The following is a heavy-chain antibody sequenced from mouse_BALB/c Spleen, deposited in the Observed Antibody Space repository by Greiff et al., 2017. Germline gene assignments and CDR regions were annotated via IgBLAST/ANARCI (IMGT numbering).Heavy chain of an antibody. V-gene: IGHV2-2*02. CDR3: ALYAMDY. CDR2: IWSGGST. Sequence: VMLVESGPGLVAPSQSLSITCTVSGFSFTSYGVHWVRQSPGKGLEWLGVIWSGGSTDYNAAFISRLSISKDNSKSQVFFKMNSLQANDTAIYCCALYAMDYWGQGTSVTVSS. J-gene: IGHJ4*01. CDR1: GFSFTSYG.